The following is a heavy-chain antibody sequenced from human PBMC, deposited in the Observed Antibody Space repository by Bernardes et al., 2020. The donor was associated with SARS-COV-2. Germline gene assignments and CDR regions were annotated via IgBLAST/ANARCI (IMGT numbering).Heavy chain of an antibody. Sequence: SETLSLTCTVSGGSISSGSYYWSWIRQPAGKGLEWIGRIYTSGSTNYNPSLKSRVTISVDTSKNQFSLKLSSVTAADTAVYYCARGAYLDFWSGLDYWGQGTLVTVSS. CDR3: ARGAYLDFWSGLDY. CDR2: IYTSGST. J-gene: IGHJ4*02. CDR1: GGSISSGSYY. D-gene: IGHD3-3*02. V-gene: IGHV4-61*02.